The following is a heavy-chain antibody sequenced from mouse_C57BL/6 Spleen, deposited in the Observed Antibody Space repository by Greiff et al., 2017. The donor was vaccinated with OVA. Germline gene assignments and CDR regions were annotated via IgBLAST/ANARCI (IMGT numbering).Heavy chain of an antibody. CDR3: TAVPRFITTVVAPMDY. Sequence: VQLQQSGAELVRPGASVKLSCTASGFNIKDYYMHWVKQRPEQGLEWIGRIDPEDGDTEYAPKFQGKATMTADTSSNTAYLQLSSLTSEDTAVYYCTAVPRFITTVVAPMDYWGQGTSVTVSS. V-gene: IGHV14-1*01. CDR1: GFNIKDYY. CDR2: IDPEDGDT. D-gene: IGHD1-1*01. J-gene: IGHJ4*01.